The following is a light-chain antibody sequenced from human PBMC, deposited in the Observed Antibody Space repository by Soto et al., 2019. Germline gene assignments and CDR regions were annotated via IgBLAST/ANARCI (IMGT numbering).Light chain of an antibody. J-gene: IGLJ1*01. V-gene: IGLV2-14*01. CDR1: SSDVGGYNY. Sequence: QSALTQPASVSGSPGQSITISCTGTSSDVGGYNYVSWYQQHPGKAPKLMIYDVSNRPSGVSNRFSGSKSGNTASLTISGLQAEDEADDYCSSYTSSSTLDVFGTGTKLTVL. CDR3: SSYTSSSTLDV. CDR2: DVS.